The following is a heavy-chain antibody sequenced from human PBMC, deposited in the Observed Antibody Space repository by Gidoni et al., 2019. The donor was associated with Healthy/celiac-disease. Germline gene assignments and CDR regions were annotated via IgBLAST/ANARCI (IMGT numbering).Heavy chain of an antibody. CDR2: INPNSGGT. V-gene: IGHV1-2*02. D-gene: IGHD6-19*01. CDR3: ASLPGIAVADAFDI. Sequence: QAQLVQAGAEAKKPGATVKVYCKASGYTYTGYYMHWVRQAPGQGLAWMGWINPNSGGTNYPQKFQGRVTMTRDTSISTAYMELSRLRSDDTAVYYCASLPGIAVADAFDIWGQGTMVTVSS. J-gene: IGHJ3*02. CDR1: GYTYTGYY.